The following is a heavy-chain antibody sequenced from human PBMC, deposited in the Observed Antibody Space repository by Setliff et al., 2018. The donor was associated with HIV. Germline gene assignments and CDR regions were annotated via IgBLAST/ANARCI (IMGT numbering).Heavy chain of an antibody. D-gene: IGHD6-19*01. CDR1: GGIFSRFA. J-gene: IGHJ4*02. CDR2: INPGGGTT. Sequence: ASVKVSCKASGGIFSRFAFSRVRQAPGQGLEWMGIINPGGGTTSYPRKFRDKVTLTRDTPTSTVYMELTYLTSEDTAVYYCARAPPYSTGWGLDYWGQGTLVTVSS. CDR3: ARAPPYSTGWGLDY. V-gene: IGHV1-46*01.